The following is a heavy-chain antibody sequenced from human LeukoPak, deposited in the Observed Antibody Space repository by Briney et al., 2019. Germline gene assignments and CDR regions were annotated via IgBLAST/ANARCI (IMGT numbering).Heavy chain of an antibody. CDR2: IYGSGTI. Sequence: SETLSLTCTVSGGSISRSYWSWMRQPAGKGPEWIGLIYGSGTITYNPSLESRVTMSVDTSKNQFSLKLRSVTAADTAVYYCARVGGYCSGGSCRHLKYYFDYWGQGTLVTVSS. V-gene: IGHV4-4*07. D-gene: IGHD2-15*01. CDR1: GGSISRSY. J-gene: IGHJ4*02. CDR3: ARVGGYCSGGSCRHLKYYFDY.